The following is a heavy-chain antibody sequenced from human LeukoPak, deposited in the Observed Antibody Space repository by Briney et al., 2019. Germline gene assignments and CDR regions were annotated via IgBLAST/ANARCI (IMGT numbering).Heavy chain of an antibody. J-gene: IGHJ4*02. Sequence: ASVKVSCKASGGTFSSYAISWVRQAPGQGLEWMGGIIPIFGTANYAQKFQGRVTITTDESTSTAYMELSSLRSEDTAVYYCASGGGRYCSSTSCYYPPNYWGQGTLVTVSS. D-gene: IGHD2-2*01. V-gene: IGHV1-69*05. CDR1: GGTFSSYA. CDR3: ASGGGRYCSSTSCYYPPNY. CDR2: IIPIFGTA.